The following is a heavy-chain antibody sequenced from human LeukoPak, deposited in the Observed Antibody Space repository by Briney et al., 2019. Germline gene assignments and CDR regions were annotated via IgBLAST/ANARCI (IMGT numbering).Heavy chain of an antibody. J-gene: IGHJ4*02. CDR2: ISSSSSYI. Sequence: GGSLRLSCAASGFTFSSYSMNWVRQAPGKGLEWVSSISSSSSYIYYADSVKGRFTISRDNAKNSLYPQMNSLRAEDTAVYYCARVLGVGATTFDYWGQGTLVTVSS. V-gene: IGHV3-21*01. CDR1: GFTFSSYS. CDR3: ARVLGVGATTFDY. D-gene: IGHD1-26*01.